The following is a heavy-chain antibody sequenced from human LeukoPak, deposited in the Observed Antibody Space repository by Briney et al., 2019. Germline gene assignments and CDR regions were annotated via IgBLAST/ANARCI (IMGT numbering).Heavy chain of an antibody. CDR2: IYHSGST. J-gene: IGHJ4*02. D-gene: IGHD3-3*01. CDR3: ARCTIFGGGYFDY. V-gene: IGHV4-30-2*01. Sequence: PSETLSLTCTVSGGSISSGGYYWSWIRQPPGKGLEWIGYIYHSGSTYYNPSLKSRVTISVDRSKNQFSLKLSSVTAADTAVYYCARCTIFGGGYFDYWGQGTLVTVSS. CDR1: GGSISSGGYY.